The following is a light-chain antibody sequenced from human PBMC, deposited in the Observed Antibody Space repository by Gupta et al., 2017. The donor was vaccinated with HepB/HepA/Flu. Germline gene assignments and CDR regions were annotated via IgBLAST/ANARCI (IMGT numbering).Light chain of an antibody. V-gene: IGKV3D-15*01. Sequence: EIVMTQSPATLSVSPGEGVTLSCRASQSVSSNLAWYQQKPGQAPRLLIYGASTRATGIPARFSGSGSGTEFTLTISSLQSEDFAVYYCQQYNNWPPRTFGEGTKVEIK. CDR1: QSVSSN. J-gene: IGKJ4*02. CDR2: GAS. CDR3: QQYNNWPPRT.